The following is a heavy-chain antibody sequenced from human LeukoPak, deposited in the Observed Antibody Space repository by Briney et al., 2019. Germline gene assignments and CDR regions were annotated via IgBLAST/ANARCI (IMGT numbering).Heavy chain of an antibody. CDR1: GGSISSYY. CDR2: IYYSGST. V-gene: IGHV4-59*01. J-gene: IGHJ6*02. D-gene: IGHD3-22*01. Sequence: SETLSLTCTVSGGSISSYYWGWIRQPPGKGLEWIGYIYYSGSTNYNPSLKSRVTISVDTSKNQFSLKLSSVTAADTAVYYCAREKAYDSSGYYYYYGMDVWGQGTTVTVSS. CDR3: AREKAYDSSGYYYYYGMDV.